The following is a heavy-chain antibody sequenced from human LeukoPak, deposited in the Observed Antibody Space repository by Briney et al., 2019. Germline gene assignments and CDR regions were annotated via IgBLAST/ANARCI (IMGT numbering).Heavy chain of an antibody. CDR3: AKARGLIGGAFDI. Sequence: GGSLRLSCAASGFTFIMHWVRQAPGKGLEWVSLISWDGDTTYYADSVKGRFTISRDNSKNSLYLLMNSLTAEDTALYYCAKARGLIGGAFDIWGRGTMVTVSS. CDR2: ISWDGDTT. D-gene: IGHD3-22*01. V-gene: IGHV3-43*01. J-gene: IGHJ3*02. CDR1: GFTFI.